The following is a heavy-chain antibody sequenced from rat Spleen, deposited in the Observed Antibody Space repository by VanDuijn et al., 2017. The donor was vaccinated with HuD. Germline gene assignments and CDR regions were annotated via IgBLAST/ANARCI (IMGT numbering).Heavy chain of an antibody. CDR1: GFTFSDYN. V-gene: IGHV5-7*01. Sequence: EVQLVESGGGLVQPGRSLKLSCAASGFTFSDYNMAWVRQAPKKGLEWVATISYDGGSTYYRDSVKGRFTVSRNNAKSTLYLEMDSLRSEDMATYYCVRQGYLRDWYFDFWGPGTMVTVSP. D-gene: IGHD2-5*01. J-gene: IGHJ1*01. CDR3: VRQGYLRDWYFDF. CDR2: ISYDGGST.